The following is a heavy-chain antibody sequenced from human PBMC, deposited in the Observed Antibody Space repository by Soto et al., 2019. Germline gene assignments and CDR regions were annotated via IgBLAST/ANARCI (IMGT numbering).Heavy chain of an antibody. CDR1: GFTFRSFA. J-gene: IGHJ4*02. D-gene: IGHD3-10*01. CDR2: ISVSGVDT. V-gene: IGHV3-23*01. Sequence: PGGSLRLSCAASGFTFRSFAMTWVRQGPGKGLEWVSVISVSGVDTNYADSVKGRFTISRDNSKNTLYLQMNSLRAEDTALYYCAKDASSSGIFSYDYWGQGTPVTVSS. CDR3: AKDASSSGIFSYDY.